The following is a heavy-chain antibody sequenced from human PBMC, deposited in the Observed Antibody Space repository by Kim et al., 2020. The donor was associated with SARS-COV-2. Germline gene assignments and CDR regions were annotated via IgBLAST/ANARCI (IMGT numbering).Heavy chain of an antibody. CDR3: AREGAVAGHIDY. CDR1: GFTVSTNN. V-gene: IGHV3-53*01. CDR2: IYSAVST. D-gene: IGHD6-19*01. Sequence: GGSLRLSCVASGFTVSTNNMNLVRQAPGKGLEWVSLIYSAVSTYYADSVTGRFTISRDNSKNTLYLQINSLRAEDTAMYYCAREGAVAGHIDYWGQGTLVSVST. J-gene: IGHJ4*02.